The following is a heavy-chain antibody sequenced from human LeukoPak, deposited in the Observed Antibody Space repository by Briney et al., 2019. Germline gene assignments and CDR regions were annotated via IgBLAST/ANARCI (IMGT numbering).Heavy chain of an antibody. CDR1: GFTFSSYA. Sequence: PGGSLRLSCAAPGFTFSSYAMSWVRQAPGKGLEWVSAISGSGGSTYYADSVKGRFTISRDNSKNTLYLQMNSLRAEDTAVYYCAKDWDTAMVTAYFDYWGQGTLVTVSS. CDR3: AKDWDTAMVTAYFDY. CDR2: ISGSGGST. D-gene: IGHD5-18*01. V-gene: IGHV3-23*01. J-gene: IGHJ4*02.